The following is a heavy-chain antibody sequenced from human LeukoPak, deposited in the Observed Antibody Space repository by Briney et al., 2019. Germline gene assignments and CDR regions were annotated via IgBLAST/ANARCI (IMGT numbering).Heavy chain of an antibody. V-gene: IGHV4-34*01. J-gene: IGHJ6*03. CDR2: INHSGST. CDR3: ARRGVVRGFLYYYYYYMDV. CDR1: GGSISSYY. Sequence: SETLSLTCTVSGGSISSYYWSWIRQPPGKGLEWIGEINHSGSTNYNPSLKSRVTISVDTSKNQFSLKLSSVTAADTAVYYCARRGVVRGFLYYYYYYMDVWGKGTTVTISS. D-gene: IGHD3-10*01.